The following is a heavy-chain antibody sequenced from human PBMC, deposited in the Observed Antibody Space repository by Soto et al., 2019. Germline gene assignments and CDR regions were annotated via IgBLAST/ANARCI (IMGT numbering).Heavy chain of an antibody. CDR3: AKDRNYYGSGSYISLDY. D-gene: IGHD3-10*01. Sequence: EVQLLESGGGLVQPGGSLRLSCAASGFTFSSYAMSWVRQAPGKGLEWVSAMSGSGGSTYFADSVKGRFTISRDNSKNTLFLQMHCLRAEDTAVYYCAKDRNYYGSGSYISLDYWGQGTLVTVSS. CDR2: MSGSGGST. CDR1: GFTFSSYA. J-gene: IGHJ4*02. V-gene: IGHV3-23*01.